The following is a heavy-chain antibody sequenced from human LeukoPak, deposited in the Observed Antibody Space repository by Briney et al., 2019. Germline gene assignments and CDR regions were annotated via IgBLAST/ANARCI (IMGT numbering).Heavy chain of an antibody. Sequence: GESLQISCQGSGYSFTSYWIGWVRQLPGKGLEWMGIIYPGDSDTRYSPSFQGQVTISADKSISTAYLQWSSLKASDTAMYYCARPSGYYDSSGYYGYWGQGTLVTVSS. V-gene: IGHV5-51*01. CDR3: ARPSGYYDSSGYYGY. D-gene: IGHD3-22*01. J-gene: IGHJ4*02. CDR2: IYPGDSDT. CDR1: GYSFTSYW.